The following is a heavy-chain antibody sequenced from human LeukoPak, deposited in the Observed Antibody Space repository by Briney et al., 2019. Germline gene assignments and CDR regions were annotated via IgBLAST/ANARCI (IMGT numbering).Heavy chain of an antibody. Sequence: ASVKVSRKASGYTFTGYYVHWVRQAPGQGLEWMGRINPNSGDTNYAQKFQGRVTMTRDTSISTAYMELSRLRSDDTAVYYCARDYCGGDCFPDYWGQGTLVTVSS. D-gene: IGHD2-21*02. CDR1: GYTFTGYY. J-gene: IGHJ4*02. CDR2: INPNSGDT. CDR3: ARDYCGGDCFPDY. V-gene: IGHV1-2*06.